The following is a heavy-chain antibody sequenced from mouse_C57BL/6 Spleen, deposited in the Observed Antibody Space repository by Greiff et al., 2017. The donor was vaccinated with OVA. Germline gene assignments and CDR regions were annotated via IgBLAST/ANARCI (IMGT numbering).Heavy chain of an antibody. Sequence: EVQRVESGGGLVQPGGSLSLSCAASGFTFTDYYMSWVRQPPGKALEWLGFIRNKANGYTTEYSASVKGRFTISGDNSQSILYLQMSALRAEDSATYYCARLYDVYSSWFAYWGQGTLVTVSA. CDR3: ARLYDVYSSWFAY. CDR1: GFTFTDYY. J-gene: IGHJ3*01. D-gene: IGHD2-3*01. CDR2: IRNKANGYTT. V-gene: IGHV7-3*01.